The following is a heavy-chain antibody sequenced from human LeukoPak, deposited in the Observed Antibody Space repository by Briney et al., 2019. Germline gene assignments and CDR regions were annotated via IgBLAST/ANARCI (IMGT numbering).Heavy chain of an antibody. Sequence: GGSLRLSCAASGFTFSTYWMTWVRQAPGKGLEWVANINQDGSAKNCVDSVKGRFTISRDNAKNALYLQMNSLRAEDTAVYYCARGRTFDNWGQGTLVTVSS. CDR2: INQDGSAK. CDR3: ARGRTFDN. J-gene: IGHJ4*02. CDR1: GFTFSTYW. V-gene: IGHV3-7*05.